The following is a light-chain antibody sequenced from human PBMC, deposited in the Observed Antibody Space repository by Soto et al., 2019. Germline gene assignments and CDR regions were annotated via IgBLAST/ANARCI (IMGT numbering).Light chain of an antibody. CDR3: NSFTTSSTLV. J-gene: IGLJ2*01. Sequence: QSVLTQPASVSGSPGQSITISCTGTSSDVGAYNYVSWYQHHPGKAPKLMIYDVSNRPSGVSNRFSGSKSGNTASLTISGLQAEDEADYYCNSFTTSSTLVFGGG. V-gene: IGLV2-14*03. CDR1: SSDVGAYNY. CDR2: DVS.